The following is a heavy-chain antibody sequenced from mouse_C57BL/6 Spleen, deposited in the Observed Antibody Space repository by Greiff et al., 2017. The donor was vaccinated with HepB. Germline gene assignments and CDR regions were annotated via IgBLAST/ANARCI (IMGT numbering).Heavy chain of an antibody. CDR2: IDPENGDT. V-gene: IGHV14-4*01. J-gene: IGHJ3*01. Sequence: VHVKQSGAELVRPGASVKLSCTASGFNIKDDYMHWVKQRPEQGLEWIGWIDPENGDTEYASKFQGKATITADTSSNTAYLQLSSLTSEDTAVYYCTTGEKSTMVTTKAYWGQGTLVTVSA. D-gene: IGHD2-2*01. CDR3: TTGEKSTMVTTKAY. CDR1: GFNIKDDY.